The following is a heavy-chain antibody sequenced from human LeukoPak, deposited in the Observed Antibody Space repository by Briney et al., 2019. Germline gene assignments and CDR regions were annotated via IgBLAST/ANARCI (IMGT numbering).Heavy chain of an antibody. CDR1: GFTFSSYE. Sequence: PGGSLRLSCAASGFTFSSYEMNWVRQAPGKGLEWVSGISWNSGSTGYADSVKGRFTISRDNAKNSLYLQMNSLRAEDTALYYCAKDIAPSIAAAGNWFDPWGQGTLVTVSS. CDR3: AKDIAPSIAAAGNWFDP. CDR2: ISWNSGST. D-gene: IGHD6-13*01. J-gene: IGHJ5*02. V-gene: IGHV3-9*01.